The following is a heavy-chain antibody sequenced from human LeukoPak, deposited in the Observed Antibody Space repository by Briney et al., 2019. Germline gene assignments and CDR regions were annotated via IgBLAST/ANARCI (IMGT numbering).Heavy chain of an antibody. V-gene: IGHV3-74*01. CDR2: INSDGSST. Sequence: QTGGSLRLSCAASGFTFDDYAMHWVRQAPGKGLVWVSRINSDGSSTSYADSVKGRFTISRDNAKNTLYLQMNSLRAEDTAVYYCARMFYYYGSGSYELWGQGTLVTVSS. D-gene: IGHD3-10*01. J-gene: IGHJ4*02. CDR1: GFTFDDYA. CDR3: ARMFYYYGSGSYEL.